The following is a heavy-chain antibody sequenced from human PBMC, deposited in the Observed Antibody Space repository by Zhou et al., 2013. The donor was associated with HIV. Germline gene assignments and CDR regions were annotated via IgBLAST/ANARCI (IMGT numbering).Heavy chain of an antibody. CDR1: GYTFTDYY. Sequence: QVQLVQSGAEVKKPGASVKVSCKASGYTFTDYYIYWVRQAPGQGLEWMGWINPKSGGTNYAQDFQGRLTMTRDTSITTVYMELKRLTSEDTAMYFCARSHKWPQLRYQGNFDYWGQGTVVTVSS. D-gene: IGHD1-1*01. V-gene: IGHV1-2*02. CDR2: INPKSGGT. J-gene: IGHJ4*02. CDR3: ARSHKWPQLRYQGNFDY.